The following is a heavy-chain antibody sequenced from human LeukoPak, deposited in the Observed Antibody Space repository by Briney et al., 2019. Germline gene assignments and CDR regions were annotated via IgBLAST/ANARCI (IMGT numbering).Heavy chain of an antibody. D-gene: IGHD3-22*01. CDR3: ARVPRGGYYDRDWFDP. CDR2: INPNSGGT. J-gene: IGHJ5*02. V-gene: IGHV1-2*02. CDR1: GYTFTGYY. Sequence: ASVKVSCKASGYTFTGYYMHWVRQAPGQGLEWMGWINPNSGGTNYAQKFQGRVTMTRDTSISTAYMELSSLRSEDTAVYYCARVPRGGYYDRDWFDPWGQGTLVTVSS.